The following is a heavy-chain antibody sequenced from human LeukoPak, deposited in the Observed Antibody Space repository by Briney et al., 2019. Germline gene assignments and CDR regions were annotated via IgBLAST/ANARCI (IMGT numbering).Heavy chain of an antibody. D-gene: IGHD3-22*01. CDR3: AKEKKYYYDGSGYPGYDY. CDR1: GFTFRSYA. J-gene: IGHJ4*02. CDR2: LTGSGGRT. V-gene: IGHV3-23*01. Sequence: AGGSLRLSCAASGFTFRSYAMSWVRQAPGKGLERVSALTGSGGRTYYADSVKGRFTISRDNSKNTLYLQMNSLRVEDTAVYYCAKEKKYYYDGSGYPGYDYWGQGTLVTVSS.